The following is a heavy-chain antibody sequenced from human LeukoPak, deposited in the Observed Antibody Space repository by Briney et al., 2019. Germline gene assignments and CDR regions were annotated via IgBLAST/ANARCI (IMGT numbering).Heavy chain of an antibody. J-gene: IGHJ3*02. CDR2: TSPSGGTI. CDR3: AREKKTERTTGAFDM. CDR1: GFTFSDYY. D-gene: IGHD3-9*01. V-gene: IGHV3-11*01. Sequence: GGSLRLSRAASGFTFSDYYMSWIRQAPETGLEWLSYTSPSGGTIYYTDSVKGRFTMSRDNAQNALYLEMNSLRAEDTAVYYCAREKKTERTTGAFDMWGQGTMVIVSS.